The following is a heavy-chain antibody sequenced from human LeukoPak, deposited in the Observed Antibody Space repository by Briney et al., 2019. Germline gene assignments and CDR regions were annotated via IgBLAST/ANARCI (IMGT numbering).Heavy chain of an antibody. V-gene: IGHV4-4*09. CDR3: ASQVHSSGYYSRFDY. D-gene: IGHD3-22*01. J-gene: IGHJ4*02. Sequence: SETLSLTCTVSGGSISSYYWSWIRQPPGKGLEWIGYIYTSGSTNYNPSLKSRVTISVDTSKNQFSLKLSSVTAAATAVYYCASQVHSSGYYSRFDYWGQGTLVTVSS. CDR2: IYTSGST. CDR1: GGSISSYY.